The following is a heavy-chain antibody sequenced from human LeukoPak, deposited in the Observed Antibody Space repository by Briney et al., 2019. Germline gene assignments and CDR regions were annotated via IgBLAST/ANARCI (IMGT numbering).Heavy chain of an antibody. CDR1: GGSISSYY. D-gene: IGHD3-3*01. Sequence: SETLSLTCTVSGGSISSYYWSWIRQPPGKGLEWIGYIYYSGSTNYNPSLKSRVTISVDTSKNQFSLKLSSVTAADTAVYYCASTTYYDFWSGHFDYWGQGTLVTVSS. V-gene: IGHV4-59*08. CDR3: ASTTYYDFWSGHFDY. CDR2: IYYSGST. J-gene: IGHJ4*02.